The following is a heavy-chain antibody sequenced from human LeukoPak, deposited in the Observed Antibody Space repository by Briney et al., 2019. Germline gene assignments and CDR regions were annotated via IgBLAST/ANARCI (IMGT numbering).Heavy chain of an antibody. J-gene: IGHJ6*02. CDR1: GFTFSSYG. Sequence: PGGSLRLSCAASGFTFSSYGMHWVRQAPGKGLEWVAVISYDGSNKYYADSVKGRFTISRDNSKNTLYLQMNSLRAEDTAVYYCAKGIAAAGKIRTARSGYYGMDVWGQGTTVTVSS. V-gene: IGHV3-30*18. D-gene: IGHD6-13*01. CDR3: AKGIAAAGKIRTARSGYYGMDV. CDR2: ISYDGSNK.